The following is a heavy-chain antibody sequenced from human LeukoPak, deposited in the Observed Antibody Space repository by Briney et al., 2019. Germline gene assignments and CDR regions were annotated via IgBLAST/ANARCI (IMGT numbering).Heavy chain of an antibody. J-gene: IGHJ4*02. D-gene: IGHD2-21*02. V-gene: IGHV1-69*05. CDR2: IIPIFGTA. CDR1: GGTFSSYA. Sequence: SVKVSCKASGGTFSSYAISWVRQAPGQGLEWMGGIIPIFGTANYAQKFQGRVTFTTDESTSTAYMELSSLRSVDTAVYYCARVTPDCGGDCYSYYFDYWGQGTLVTVSS. CDR3: ARVTPDCGGDCYSYYFDY.